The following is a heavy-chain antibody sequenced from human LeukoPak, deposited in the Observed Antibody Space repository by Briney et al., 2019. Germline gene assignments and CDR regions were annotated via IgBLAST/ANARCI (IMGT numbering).Heavy chain of an antibody. CDR3: ARDRGRFLEWLDYFDY. CDR2: IIPILGIA. J-gene: IGHJ4*02. CDR1: RGTFSSYT. D-gene: IGHD3-3*01. Sequence: ASVKVSCKASRGTFSSYTISWVRQAPGQGLEWMGRIIPILGIANYAQKFQGRVTITADKSTSTAYMELSSLRSEDTAVYYCARDRGRFLEWLDYFDYWGQGTLVTVSS. V-gene: IGHV1-69*04.